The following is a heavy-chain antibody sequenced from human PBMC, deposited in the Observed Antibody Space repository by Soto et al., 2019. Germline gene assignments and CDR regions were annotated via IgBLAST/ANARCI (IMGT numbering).Heavy chain of an antibody. CDR1: GGSISSGGYY. CDR3: ARETRVPALNYYYYYGMAV. V-gene: IGHV4-31*03. D-gene: IGHD2-2*01. CDR2: IYYSGST. Sequence: SETLSLTCSVSGGSISSGGYYWSWIRQHPGKGLEWIGYIYYSGSTYYNPSLKSRVTISVDASKNQFSLRLSSVTAADTAVYYCARETRVPALNYYYYYGMAVWGQGTTVTVSS. J-gene: IGHJ6*02.